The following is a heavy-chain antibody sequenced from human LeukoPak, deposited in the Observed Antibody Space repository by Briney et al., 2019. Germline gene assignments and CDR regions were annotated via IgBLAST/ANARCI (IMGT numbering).Heavy chain of an antibody. D-gene: IGHD3-10*01. CDR2: IYYSGST. Sequence: SETLSLTCTVSGGSISSSSYYWGWIRQPPGKGLEWIGSIYYSGSTYYNPSLKSRVTISVDTSKNQFSLKLSSVTAADTTVYYCARVRITMVRGVRGWFDPWGQGTLVTVSS. CDR3: ARVRITMVRGVRGWFDP. V-gene: IGHV4-39*07. J-gene: IGHJ5*02. CDR1: GGSISSSSYY.